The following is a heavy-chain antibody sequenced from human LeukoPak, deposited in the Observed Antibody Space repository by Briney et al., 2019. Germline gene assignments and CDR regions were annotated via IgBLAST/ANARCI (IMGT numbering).Heavy chain of an antibody. V-gene: IGHV3-64D*09. CDR1: GFTFSNYA. J-gene: IGHJ5*02. Sequence: GGSLRLSCSASGFTFSNYAMHWVRQAPGKGLEYVSAISSNGDSTYYADSVKGRFIISRDNSKNSLSLQMSSLRPEDTAVYYCVKSASSFGANWFDPWGQGALVTVSS. CDR2: ISSNGDST. D-gene: IGHD3-3*01. CDR3: VKSASSFGANWFDP.